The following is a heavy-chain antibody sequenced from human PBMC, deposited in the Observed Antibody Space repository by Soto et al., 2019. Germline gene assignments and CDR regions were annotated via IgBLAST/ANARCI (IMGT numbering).Heavy chain of an antibody. J-gene: IGHJ5*02. Sequence: ETLSLTCTVSGGAVSSGTYYWSWIRQPPGKGLEWIGHIYFTGSTNYNPSLKSRVTMSLDTSRNQFSLKLSSVTAADAAVYYCTRGPPRVQWFDPWGLGTLVTVSS. CDR3: TRGPPRVQWFDP. V-gene: IGHV4-61*01. CDR1: GGAVSSGTYY. CDR2: IYFTGST.